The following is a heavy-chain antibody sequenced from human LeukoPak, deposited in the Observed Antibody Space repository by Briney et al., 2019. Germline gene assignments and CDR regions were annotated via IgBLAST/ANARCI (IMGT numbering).Heavy chain of an antibody. D-gene: IGHD3-10*01. CDR2: INPNSGGT. J-gene: IGHJ2*01. CDR1: GGTFSSYA. CDR3: ARETGIYWYFDL. V-gene: IGHV1-2*06. Sequence: ASVKVSCKASGGTFSSYAISWVRQAPGQGLEWMGRINPNSGGTNYAQKFQGRVTMTRDTSISTAYMELSRLRSDDTAVYYCARETGIYWYFDLWGRGTLVTDSS.